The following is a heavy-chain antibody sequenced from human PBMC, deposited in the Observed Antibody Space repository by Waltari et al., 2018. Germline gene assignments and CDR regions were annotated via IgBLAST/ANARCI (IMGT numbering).Heavy chain of an antibody. CDR3: AGERAGTYYFEF. V-gene: IGHV1-46*01. J-gene: IGHJ4*02. CDR1: GYTFPTYN. Sequence: QVQLVQSGAEVKRPGASVTVYCKPSGYTFPTYNIHWVRQAPGRGLEWVGIINPSDGNVNYAQKFRGRLTMTRDTSTSTVYMELYSLRSEDTAVYYCAGERAGTYYFEFWGQGTLVTVSS. CDR2: INPSDGNV.